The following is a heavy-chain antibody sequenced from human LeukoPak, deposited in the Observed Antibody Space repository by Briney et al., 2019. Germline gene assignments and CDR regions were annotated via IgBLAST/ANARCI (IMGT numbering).Heavy chain of an antibody. CDR3: RCGGILWWGLLLLRDYYYYGMDV. D-gene: IGHD2-21*02. V-gene: IGHV4-39*01. CDR1: GDAISRSRYY. CDR2: IYYSGST. J-gene: IGHJ6*02. Sequence: SETLSLTCTVSGDAISRSRYYWDRIRQPPGKGLEWIGSIYYSGSTYYNPSLKSRVTISVDTSKNQFSLKLSPMTAADTAVYSDRCGGILWWGLLLLRDYYYYGMDVWGQGTTVTVSS.